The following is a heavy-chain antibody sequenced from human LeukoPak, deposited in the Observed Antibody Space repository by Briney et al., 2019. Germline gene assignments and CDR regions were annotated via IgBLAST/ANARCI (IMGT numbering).Heavy chain of an antibody. V-gene: IGHV1-18*01. J-gene: IGHJ6*02. CDR3: ARDPTAYCGGDCYSANYYGMDV. Sequence: GASVKVSCKASGYTFTNYGLSWVRQAPGQGLEWMGWISAYNGNTNYAQKLQGRVTMTTDTPTSTAHMELRSLRSEDAAVYYCARDPTAYCGGDCYSANYYGMDVWGQGTTVTVSS. D-gene: IGHD2-21*02. CDR1: GYTFTNYG. CDR2: ISAYNGNT.